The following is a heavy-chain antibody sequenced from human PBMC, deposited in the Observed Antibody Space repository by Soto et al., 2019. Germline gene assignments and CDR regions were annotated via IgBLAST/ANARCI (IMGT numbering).Heavy chain of an antibody. CDR3: ASILTATHDALDL. J-gene: IGHJ3*01. Sequence: ASVKVSGKASGYTFTSYAITWVRQAPGQGLEWMGWIIPNTGTTNYAQKFQGRVTMTTDTSTSTAYMELSRLRSDDTAVYYCASILTATHDALDLWGQGTMVTVSS. V-gene: IGHV1-18*01. CDR1: GYTFTSYA. D-gene: IGHD3-9*01. CDR2: IIPNTGTT.